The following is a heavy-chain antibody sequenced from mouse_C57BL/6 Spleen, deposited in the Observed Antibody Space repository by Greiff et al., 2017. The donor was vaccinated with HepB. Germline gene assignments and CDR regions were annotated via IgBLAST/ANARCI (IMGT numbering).Heavy chain of an antibody. D-gene: IGHD1-1*01. V-gene: IGHV1-55*01. CDR1: GYTFTSYW. CDR2: IYPGRGST. J-gene: IGHJ4*01. Sequence: QVQLQQPGAELVKPGASVKMSCKASGYTFTSYWITWVKQRPGQGLEWIGDIYPGRGSTNYNEKFKSKATLTVDTSSSTAYMQLSSLTSEDSAVYYCARNYYGSSGYAMDYWGQGTSVTVSS. CDR3: ARNYYGSSGYAMDY.